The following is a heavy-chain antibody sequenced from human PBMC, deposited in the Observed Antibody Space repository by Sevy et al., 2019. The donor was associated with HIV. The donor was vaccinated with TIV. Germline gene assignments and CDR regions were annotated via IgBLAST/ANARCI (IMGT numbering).Heavy chain of an antibody. CDR3: ARIPPGRFYYFDY. Sequence: SETLSLTCTVSGGSISSYYWSWIRQPPGKGLEWIGYIYYSGSTNYNPSLKSRVTISVDTSKNQFSLKLSSVTAADTALYYCARIPPGRFYYFDYWGQGTLVTVSS. CDR2: IYYSGST. V-gene: IGHV4-59*13. D-gene: IGHD3-3*01. J-gene: IGHJ4*02. CDR1: GGSISSYY.